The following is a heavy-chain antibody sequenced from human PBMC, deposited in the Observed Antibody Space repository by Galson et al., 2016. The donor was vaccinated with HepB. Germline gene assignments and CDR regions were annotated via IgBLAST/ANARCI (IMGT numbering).Heavy chain of an antibody. V-gene: IGHV3-30*02. Sequence: YAESVKGRFTISRDNSKNTLFLQMNSLRAEDTAVYYCAKDRNAYYYGMDVWGQGTTVTVSS. J-gene: IGHJ6*02. D-gene: IGHD4-11*01. CDR3: AKDRNAYYYGMDV.